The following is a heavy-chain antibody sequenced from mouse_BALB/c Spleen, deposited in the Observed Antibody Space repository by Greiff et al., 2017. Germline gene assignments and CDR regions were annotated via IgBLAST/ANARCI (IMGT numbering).Heavy chain of an antibody. CDR1: GFTFSSFG. CDR2: ISSGSSTI. CDR3: ARDGVDGYYSYFDV. J-gene: IGHJ1*01. Sequence: DVKLVESGGGLVQPGGSRKLSCAASGFTFSSFGMHWVRQAPEKGLEWVAYISSGSSTIYYADTVKGRFTISRDNPKNTLFLQMTSLRSEDTAMYYCARDGVDGYYSYFDVWGAGTTVTVSS. V-gene: IGHV5-17*02. D-gene: IGHD2-3*01.